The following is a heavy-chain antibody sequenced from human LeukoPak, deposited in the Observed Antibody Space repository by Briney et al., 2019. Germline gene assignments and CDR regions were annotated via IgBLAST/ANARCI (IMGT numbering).Heavy chain of an antibody. CDR3: ARDPGNSSGYYFDY. Sequence: GRSLRLSCAASGFTFSSYGMHWVRQAPGKGLGWVAVIWYDGSNKYYADSVKGRFTISRDNSKNTLYLQMNSLRAEDTAVYYCARDPGNSSGYYFDYWGQGTLVTVPS. V-gene: IGHV3-33*01. D-gene: IGHD3-22*01. J-gene: IGHJ4*02. CDR1: GFTFSSYG. CDR2: IWYDGSNK.